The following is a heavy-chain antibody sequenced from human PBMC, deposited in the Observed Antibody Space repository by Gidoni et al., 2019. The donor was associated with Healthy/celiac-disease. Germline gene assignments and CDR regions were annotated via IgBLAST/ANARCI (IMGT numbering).Heavy chain of an antibody. CDR3: ARAPYYDSSGYYFDVLDYYFDY. CDR1: GGSISSYY. V-gene: IGHV4-4*07. CDR2: IYTSGST. D-gene: IGHD3-22*01. J-gene: IGHJ4*02. Sequence: QVQLQESGPGLVKPSETLSLTCTVSGGSISSYYWSCIRQPAGKGLEWIGRIYTSGSTNYNPSLKSRVTMSVDTSKNQFSLKLSSVTAADTAVYYCARAPYYDSSGYYFDVLDYYFDYWGQGTLVTVSS.